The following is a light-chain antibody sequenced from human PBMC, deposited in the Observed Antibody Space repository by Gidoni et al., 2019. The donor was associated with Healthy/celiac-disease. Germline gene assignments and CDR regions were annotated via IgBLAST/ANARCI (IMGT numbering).Light chain of an antibody. J-gene: IGLJ3*02. CDR3: AAWDDSMNGPV. V-gene: IGLV1-44*01. CDR2: SNN. Sequence: QSVLTQPPSASGTPGTRGTMPCSGSSSNSGSNTVNWYQQLPGPAPKLLIYSNNERHSGVPNRFSGSKSGTAASLAISGLQSEDEADYYCAAWDDSMNGPVFGGGTKLTVL. CDR1: SSNSGSNT.